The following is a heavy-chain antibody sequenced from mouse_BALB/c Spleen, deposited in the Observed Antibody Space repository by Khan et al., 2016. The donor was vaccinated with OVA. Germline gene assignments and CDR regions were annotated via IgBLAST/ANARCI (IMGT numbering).Heavy chain of an antibody. D-gene: IGHD4-1*01. V-gene: IGHV1-77*01. CDR1: GYIFTDYV. J-gene: IGHJ3*01. CDR2: FYPGSDST. CDR3: ARGGWDVFAY. Sequence: QVQLQQSGPELVKPGASVKMSCKASGYIFTDYVMNWVKQRTGQGLEWIGQFYPGSDSTYYNEKFKDKATLTADRSSSTAYMQLNSLTSEDSADYFCARGGWDVFAYWGQGTLVTVSA.